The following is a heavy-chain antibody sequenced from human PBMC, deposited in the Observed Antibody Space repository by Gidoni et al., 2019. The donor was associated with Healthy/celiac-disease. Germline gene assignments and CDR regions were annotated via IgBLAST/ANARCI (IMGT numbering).Heavy chain of an antibody. J-gene: IGHJ5*02. CDR3: AKLSSGYDYWFDP. CDR2: INHSGST. V-gene: IGHV4-34*01. CDR1: GGSFSGYY. Sequence: QVQLQQWGAGLLKPSETLSLTCAVYGGSFSGYYWSWIRQPPGKGLEWIGEINHSGSTNYNPPLKSRVTISVDTSKNQFSLKLSSVTAADTAVYYCAKLSSGYDYWFDPWGQGTLVTVSS. D-gene: IGHD5-12*01.